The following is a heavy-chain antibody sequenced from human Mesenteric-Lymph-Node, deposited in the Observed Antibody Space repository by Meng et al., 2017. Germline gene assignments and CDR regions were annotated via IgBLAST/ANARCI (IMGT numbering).Heavy chain of an antibody. CDR2: INHSGST. V-gene: IGHV4-34*01. CDR3: ARKGSQFARDWYFDL. D-gene: IGHD5-24*01. J-gene: IGHJ2*01. CDR1: GGSFSGYY. Sequence: QVQQNQWGAGTLKPSATLSLTWAVYGGSFSGYYWSWIRQPPGKGLEWIGEINHSGSTNYNPSLKSRVTISVDTSKNQFSLKLSSVTAADTAVYYCARKGSQFARDWYFDLWGRGTLVTVSS.